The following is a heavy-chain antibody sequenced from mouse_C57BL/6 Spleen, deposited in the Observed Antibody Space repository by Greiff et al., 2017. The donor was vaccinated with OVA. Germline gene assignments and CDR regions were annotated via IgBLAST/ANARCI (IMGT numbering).Heavy chain of an antibody. CDR3: TRDSSLYWYFDV. D-gene: IGHD1-1*01. V-gene: IGHV6-6*01. CDR1: GFTFSDAW. CDR2: IRNKANNHAT. J-gene: IGHJ1*03. Sequence: EVKLEESGGGLVQPGGSMKLSCAASGFTFSDAWMDWVRQSPEKGLEWVAEIRNKANNHATYYAESVKGRFTISRDDSKSSVYLQMNSFRAEDTGIYYCTRDSSLYWYFDVWGTGTTVTVSS.